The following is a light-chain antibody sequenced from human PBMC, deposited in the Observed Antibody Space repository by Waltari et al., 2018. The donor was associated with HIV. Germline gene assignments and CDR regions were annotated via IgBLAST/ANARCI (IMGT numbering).Light chain of an antibody. V-gene: IGKV1-12*01. CDR3: QQANTFPHT. CDR1: QPIGSS. Sequence: QSPSFVSASVGDNVTITCRASQPIGSSLAWYQHKPGGVPTLLIYRASILQPGVPSRFTATGSALDFSLSIARLETEDSAVYYCQQANTFPHTFGGGT. CDR2: RAS. J-gene: IGKJ4*01.